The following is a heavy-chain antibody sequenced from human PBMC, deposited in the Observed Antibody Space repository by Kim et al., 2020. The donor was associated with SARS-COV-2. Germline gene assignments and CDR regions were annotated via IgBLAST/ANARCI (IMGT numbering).Heavy chain of an antibody. J-gene: IGHJ6*02. CDR3: AGRNRRWYGMDV. V-gene: IGHV5-51*01. D-gene: IGHD2-15*01. Sequence: RYSPSFQGQVTISANKSISTACLQWSSLKASDTAMYYCAGRNRRWYGMDVWGQGTTVTVSS.